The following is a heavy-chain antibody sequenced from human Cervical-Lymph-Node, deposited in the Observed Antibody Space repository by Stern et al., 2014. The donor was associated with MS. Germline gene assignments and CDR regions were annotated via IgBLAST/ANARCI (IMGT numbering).Heavy chain of an antibody. Sequence: EVQLVESGAEVKKTGESLKISCKLSGYSFTIYSIAWVRPMPGKGLEWLGVIYPYDSDTTYSPSFQGQVPISAAKSITTAYLQWSSLRASDTAMYYCARHVQGFDYWGQGTLVTVSS. J-gene: IGHJ4*02. V-gene: IGHV5-51*01. CDR3: ARHVQGFDY. CDR2: IYPYDSDT. CDR1: GYSFTIYS.